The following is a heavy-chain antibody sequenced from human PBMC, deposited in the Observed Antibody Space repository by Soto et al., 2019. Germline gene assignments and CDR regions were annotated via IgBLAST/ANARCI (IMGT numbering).Heavy chain of an antibody. J-gene: IGHJ3*02. CDR1: GFTFSNYA. V-gene: IGHV3-30-3*01. CDR2: ISYDGSDK. D-gene: IGHD3-10*01. Sequence: QVQLVESGGNVVQPGRSLRLSCVASGFTFSNYALHWVRQAPGKGLEWVALISYDGSDKYFADSVKGRFTISRDNSKNTLSLQPNSLRAEDTAIYYCARPLLLFGTSDAFDIWGQGTMVTVSS. CDR3: ARPLLLFGTSDAFDI.